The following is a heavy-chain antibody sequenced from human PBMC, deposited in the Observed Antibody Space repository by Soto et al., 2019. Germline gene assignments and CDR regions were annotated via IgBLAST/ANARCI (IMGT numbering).Heavy chain of an antibody. CDR3: ARGFGRSPYYYYGMDV. D-gene: IGHD2-15*01. Sequence: PSETLSLTCAVSGGSISSGGYSWSWIRQPPGKGLEWIGYIYHSGSTYYNPSLKSRVTISVDRSKNQFSLKLSSVTAADTAVYYCARGFGRSPYYYYGMDVWGQGTTVTVSS. CDR1: GGSISSGGYS. J-gene: IGHJ6*02. CDR2: IYHSGST. V-gene: IGHV4-30-2*01.